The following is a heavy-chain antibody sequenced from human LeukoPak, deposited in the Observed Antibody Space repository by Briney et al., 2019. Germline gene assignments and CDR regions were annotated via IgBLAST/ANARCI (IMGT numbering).Heavy chain of an antibody. CDR1: GHTFTSYG. J-gene: IGHJ4*02. Sequence: ASVKVSCKASGHTFTSYGLSWVRQAPGQGLEWMGWTSAYNGKTIYANKLKGRVTMTTGPYTSPAHMERRSLRSDDTTVCTCARYVRYSSSWYRFHVYWGQGTLVTVSS. CDR2: TSAYNGKT. D-gene: IGHD6-13*01. CDR3: ARYVRYSSSWYRFHVY. V-gene: IGHV1-18*01.